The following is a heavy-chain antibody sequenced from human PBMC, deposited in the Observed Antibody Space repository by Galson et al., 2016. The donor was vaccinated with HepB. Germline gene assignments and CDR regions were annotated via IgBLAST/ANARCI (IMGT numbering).Heavy chain of an antibody. CDR1: GFIFSQYG. V-gene: IGHV3-33*01. Sequence: SLRLTGAASGFIFSQYGMHWVRPAPGKGLESVAVNGHDGRNEYYADSVKGRFTISRDNSKNTLYVQMNNLRVEDTAVYYCSRGSQDDIEVDGDLEQDYWGQGTLVTVSS. CDR2: NGHDGRNE. CDR3: SRGSQDDIEVDGDLEQDY. J-gene: IGHJ4*02. D-gene: IGHD2-15*01.